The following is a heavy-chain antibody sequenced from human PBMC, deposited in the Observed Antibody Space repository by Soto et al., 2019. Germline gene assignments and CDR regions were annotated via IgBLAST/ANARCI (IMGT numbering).Heavy chain of an antibody. Sequence: SVKLSCKASGYTFTSYGISWVRQAPVQGLEWMGWISAYNGNTNYAQKLQGRVTMTTDTSTSTAYMELRSLRSDDTAVYYCAREGYSSSWLDAFDIWGQGTVVTV. D-gene: IGHD6-13*01. J-gene: IGHJ3*02. CDR2: ISAYNGNT. V-gene: IGHV1-18*04. CDR1: GYTFTSYG. CDR3: AREGYSSSWLDAFDI.